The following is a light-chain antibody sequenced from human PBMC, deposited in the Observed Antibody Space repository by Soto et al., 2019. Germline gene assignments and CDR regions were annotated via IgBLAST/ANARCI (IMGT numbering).Light chain of an antibody. CDR3: CSYAGSSTWV. Sequence: QSALTQPASVSGSPGQSITISCTGTSSVVGSYNLVSWYQQHPGKAPKLMIYEVSKRPSGVSNRFSGSKSGNTASLTISGLQAEDEADYYCCSYAGSSTWVFGGGTQLTVL. V-gene: IGLV2-23*02. CDR2: EVS. J-gene: IGLJ3*02. CDR1: SSVVGSYNL.